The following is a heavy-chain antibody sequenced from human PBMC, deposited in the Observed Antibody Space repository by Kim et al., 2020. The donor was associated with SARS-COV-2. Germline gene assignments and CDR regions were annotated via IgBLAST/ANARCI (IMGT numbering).Heavy chain of an antibody. J-gene: IGHJ6*02. CDR1: GGTFSSYA. Sequence: SVKVSCKASGGTFSSYAISWVQQAPGQGLEWMGGIIPIFGTANYAQKFQGRVTITADESTSTAYMELSSLRSEDTAVYYCARDLRYYYYYGMGVWGQGTTVTVSS. CDR3: ARDLRYYYYYGMGV. CDR2: IIPIFGTA. V-gene: IGHV1-69*13.